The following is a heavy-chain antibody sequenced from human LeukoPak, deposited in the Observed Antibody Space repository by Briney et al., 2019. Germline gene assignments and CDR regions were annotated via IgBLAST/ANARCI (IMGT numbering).Heavy chain of an antibody. CDR3: ARDLLVGASFDY. Sequence: GGSLRLSCAASGFTFSSYSMNWVRQAPGKGLEWVSSISSSSSYIYYADSVKGRFTISRDNAKNSLYLQMNSLRAEDTAVYSCARDLLVGASFDYWGQGTLVTVSS. CDR2: ISSSSSYI. D-gene: IGHD1-26*01. CDR1: GFTFSSYS. J-gene: IGHJ4*02. V-gene: IGHV3-21*01.